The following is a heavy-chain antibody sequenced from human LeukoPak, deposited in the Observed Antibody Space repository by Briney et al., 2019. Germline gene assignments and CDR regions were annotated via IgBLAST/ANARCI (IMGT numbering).Heavy chain of an antibody. J-gene: IGHJ6*02. D-gene: IGHD5-12*01. V-gene: IGHV4-4*07. CDR2: TYTSGST. CDR3: AKGGSGYEYYYYYGMDV. Sequence: PSETLSLTCTVSGGSISSYYWSWIRQPAGKGLEWIGRTYTSGSTNYNPSLKSRVTMSVDTSKNQFSLKLSSVTAADTAVYYCAKGGSGYEYYYYYGMDVWGQGTTVTVSS. CDR1: GGSISSYY.